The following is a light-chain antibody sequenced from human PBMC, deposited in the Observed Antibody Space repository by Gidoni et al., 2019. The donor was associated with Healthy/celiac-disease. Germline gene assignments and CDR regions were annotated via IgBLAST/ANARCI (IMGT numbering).Light chain of an antibody. V-gene: IGLV2-14*03. CDR1: SSDVGGYNY. CDR2: DVS. Sequence: QSALTQPASVSGSPGQSITISCTGTSSDVGGYNYVSWYQQHPGKAPKLMIYDVSNRPSGVSKRFSGTKSGNTASLTISGLHAEDEADYYCSSYTSSTPCVFGTGTKVTVL. J-gene: IGLJ1*01. CDR3: SSYTSSTPCV.